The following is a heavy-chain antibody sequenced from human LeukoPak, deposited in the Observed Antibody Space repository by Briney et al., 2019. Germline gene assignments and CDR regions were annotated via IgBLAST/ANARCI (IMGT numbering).Heavy chain of an antibody. CDR3: ARVSRYDSSYYHPYYFDY. CDR1: GFTFDDYG. J-gene: IGHJ4*02. CDR2: INWNGGST. D-gene: IGHD3-22*01. Sequence: GGSLRLSCAASGFTFDDYGMSWVRQAPGKGLEWVSGINWNGGSTGYADSVKGRFTISRDNAKNSLYLQMNSLRVEDTAVYYCARVSRYDSSYYHPYYFDYWGQGTLVTVSS. V-gene: IGHV3-20*04.